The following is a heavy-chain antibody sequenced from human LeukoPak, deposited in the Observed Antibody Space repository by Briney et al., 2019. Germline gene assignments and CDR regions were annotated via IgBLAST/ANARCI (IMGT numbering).Heavy chain of an antibody. V-gene: IGHV3-30*02. CDR1: GFTFSNYG. CDR2: IRYDGSNK. Sequence: GGSLRLSCAASGFTFSNYGMHWVRQAPGKGLEWVALIRYDGSNKDYADSVKGRFTISRDNSKNTLYLQMNSLRAEDTAVYYCARETGSAVGSTDFDYWGQGTLVTVSS. J-gene: IGHJ4*02. D-gene: IGHD4-17*01. CDR3: ARETGSAVGSTDFDY.